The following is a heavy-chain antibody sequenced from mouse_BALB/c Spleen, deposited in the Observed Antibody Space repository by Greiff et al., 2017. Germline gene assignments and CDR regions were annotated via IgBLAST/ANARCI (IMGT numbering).Heavy chain of an antibody. CDR1: GFTFSSYT. D-gene: IGHD1-1*01. Sequence: EVKLEESGGGLVKPGGSLKLSCAASGFTFSSYTMSWVRQTPEKRLEWVATISSGGSYTYYPDSVKGRFTISRDNAKNTLYLQMSSLKSEDTAMYYCTRVYGSSSYWYFDVWGAGTTVTVSS. CDR3: TRVYGSSSYWYFDV. J-gene: IGHJ1*01. V-gene: IGHV5-6-4*01. CDR2: ISSGGSYT.